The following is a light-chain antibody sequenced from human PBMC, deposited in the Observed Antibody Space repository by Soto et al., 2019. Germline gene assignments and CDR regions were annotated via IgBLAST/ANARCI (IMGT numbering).Light chain of an antibody. V-gene: IGKV3-15*01. J-gene: IGKJ1*01. CDR1: HIVSSN. Sequence: EIVMTQAPDTLSVSPGERATLSCRASHIVSSNLAWYQHKAGQAPRLLIYGASTRATGIPARFSGGGSGTEFSLTISSLQSEDFAVYYCQQYKNWPWTFGQGTKVDIK. CDR3: QQYKNWPWT. CDR2: GAS.